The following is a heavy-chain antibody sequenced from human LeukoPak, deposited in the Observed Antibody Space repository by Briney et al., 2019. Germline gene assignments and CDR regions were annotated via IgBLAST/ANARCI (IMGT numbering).Heavy chain of an antibody. J-gene: IGHJ6*02. CDR2: IYPGDSDT. CDR3: ARSRYGGSRRIYYYYGMDV. D-gene: IGHD1-26*01. V-gene: IGHV5-51*01. Sequence: GESLQISCQGSGYSFTSYWIGWVRQMPGKGLEWMGIIYPGDSDTRYSPSFQGQVTISADKSISTAYLQWSSLKASDTAMYYCARSRYGGSRRIYYYYGMDVWGQGTTVTVSS. CDR1: GYSFTSYW.